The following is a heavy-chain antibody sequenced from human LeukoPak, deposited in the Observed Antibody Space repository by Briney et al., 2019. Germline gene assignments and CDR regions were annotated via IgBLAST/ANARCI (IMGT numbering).Heavy chain of an antibody. CDR2: INPNSGGT. J-gene: IGHJ4*02. CDR1: GYTLTGYY. CDR3: AIRTSFYGGNGGFDY. Sequence: ASVKVSCKASGYTLTGYYMHWVRQAPGQGLEWMGRINPNSGGTNYAQKFQGWVTMTRDTSISTAYMELSRLRSDDTAVYYCAIRTSFYGGNGGFDYWGQGTLVTVSS. V-gene: IGHV1-2*04. D-gene: IGHD4-23*01.